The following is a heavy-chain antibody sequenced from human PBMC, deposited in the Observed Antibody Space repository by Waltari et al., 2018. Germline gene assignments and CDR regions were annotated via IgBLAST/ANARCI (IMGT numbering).Heavy chain of an antibody. D-gene: IGHD2-2*01. V-gene: IGHV1-69*10. CDR3: ARDIVVVPAAIGYYYYGMDV. J-gene: IGHJ6*02. Sequence: GQGLEWMGGIIPILGIANYAQKFQGRVTITADKSTSTAYMELSSLRSEDTAVYYCARDIVVVPAAIGYYYYGMDVWGQGTTVTVSS. CDR2: IIPILGIA.